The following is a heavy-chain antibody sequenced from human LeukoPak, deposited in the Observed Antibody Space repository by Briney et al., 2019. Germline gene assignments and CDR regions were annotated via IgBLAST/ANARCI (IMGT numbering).Heavy chain of an antibody. Sequence: PSETLSLTCAVSGGSFSGYYWSWIRQPPGKGLEWIGEINHSGSTNYNPSLKSRVTISVGTSKNQFSLKLSSVTAADTAVYYCARGTMTTVTYYFDYWGQGTLVTVSS. J-gene: IGHJ4*02. CDR3: ARGTMTTVTYYFDY. CDR1: GGSFSGYY. V-gene: IGHV4-34*01. CDR2: INHSGST. D-gene: IGHD4-17*01.